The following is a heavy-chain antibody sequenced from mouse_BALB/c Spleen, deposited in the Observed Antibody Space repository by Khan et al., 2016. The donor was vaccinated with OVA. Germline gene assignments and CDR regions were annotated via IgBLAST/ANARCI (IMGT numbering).Heavy chain of an antibody. CDR3: AREYGSRYKGYFEY. J-gene: IGHJ2*01. Sequence: EVERVESGGGLVKPGGSLKLSCAASGFTFSSYAMSWVRQSPEKRLEWVAEISSGGSYPYYPDTVTGRFTISRDNAKNTLYDEMSSLRYEDTSMSYCAREYGSRYKGYFEYWGQGTTLTVSS. V-gene: IGHV5-9-4*01. CDR2: ISSGGSYP. D-gene: IGHD1-1*01. CDR1: GFTFSSYA.